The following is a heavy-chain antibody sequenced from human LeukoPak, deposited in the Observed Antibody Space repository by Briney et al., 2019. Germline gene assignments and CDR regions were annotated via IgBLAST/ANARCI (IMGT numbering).Heavy chain of an antibody. CDR1: GFTFSSYS. D-gene: IGHD2-15*01. CDR2: ISSSSSYI. CDR3: ARFRYCSGGSCYPGAFDI. V-gene: IGHV3-21*01. Sequence: PGGSLRLSCAASGFTFSSYSMNWVRQAPGKGLEWVSSISSSSSYIYYADSVKGRFTISRDNAKNSLYLQMNSLTAEDTAVYYCARFRYCSGGSCYPGAFDIWGQGTMVTVSS. J-gene: IGHJ3*02.